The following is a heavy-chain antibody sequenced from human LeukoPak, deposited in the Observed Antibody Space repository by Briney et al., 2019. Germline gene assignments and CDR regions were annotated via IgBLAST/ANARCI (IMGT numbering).Heavy chain of an antibody. CDR1: GFTFSSYG. D-gene: IGHD6-13*01. V-gene: IGHV3-33*01. CDR2: IWYDGSNK. J-gene: IGHJ6*04. Sequence: PGGSLRLSCAASGFTFSSYGMHWVRQAPGKGLEWVAVIWYDGSNKYYADSVKGRFTISRDNSKNTLYLQMNSLRAEDTAVYCCARDLFRAAAGKRAYYYGMDVWGKGTTVTVSS. CDR3: ARDLFRAAAGKRAYYYGMDV.